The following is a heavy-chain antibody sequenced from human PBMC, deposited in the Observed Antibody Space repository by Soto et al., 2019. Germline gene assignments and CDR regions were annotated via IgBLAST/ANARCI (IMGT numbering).Heavy chain of an antibody. CDR1: GVSISRYD. J-gene: IGHJ4*02. D-gene: IGHD6-6*01. Sequence: QVQLQESGPGLLKTSETLSLTCPVSGVSISRYDWRWIRQPAGKGREWIGRIYTSGSNNYNPCLKSRVTMSVDTSKNQFSLKMSSVTAGDTAVYYCASLGSENYWGQGTLVTVSS. V-gene: IGHV4-4*07. CDR2: IYTSGSN. CDR3: ASLGSENY.